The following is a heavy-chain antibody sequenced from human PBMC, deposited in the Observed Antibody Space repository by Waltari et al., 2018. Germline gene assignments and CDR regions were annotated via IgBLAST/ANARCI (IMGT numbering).Heavy chain of an antibody. J-gene: IGHJ4*02. Sequence: QVQLVESGGGVVQPGRSLSLSCVASGFTCSNHGMLWVRQAPGKGLEWVSLIWHDGTYKYYADSVKGRFSISRDNSKNTVYLQMNGLRAEDTAVYFCASMATTSDFDYWGQGTLVTVSS. CDR2: IWHDGTYK. CDR1: GFTCSNHG. D-gene: IGHD4-17*01. V-gene: IGHV3-33*01. CDR3: ASMATTSDFDY.